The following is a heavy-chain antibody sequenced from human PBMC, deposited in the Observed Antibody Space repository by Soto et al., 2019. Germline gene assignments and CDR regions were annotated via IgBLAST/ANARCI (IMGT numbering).Heavy chain of an antibody. CDR1: GGPISSYY. Sequence: PSETLSLTCTVSGGPISSYYWSWIRQPPGKGLEWIGYIYYSGSTNYNPSLKSRVTISVDTSKNQFSLKLTSVTAADTAVYYCARDNGYSYGYNLDHWGQGTLVTVSS. J-gene: IGHJ4*02. CDR2: IYYSGST. D-gene: IGHD5-18*01. CDR3: ARDNGYSYGYNLDH. V-gene: IGHV4-59*01.